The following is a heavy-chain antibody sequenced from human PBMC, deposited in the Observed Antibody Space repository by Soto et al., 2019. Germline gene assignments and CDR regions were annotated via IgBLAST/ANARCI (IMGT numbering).Heavy chain of an antibody. CDR3: ARVVFRGYCSGGSCYGYFDY. J-gene: IGHJ4*02. V-gene: IGHV4-34*01. Sequence: QVQLQQWGAGLLKPSETLSLTCAVYGGSFSGYYWSWIRQPPGKGLEWIGEINHSGSTNYNPSLRIRVTISVDTSXNQXSXRLSSVTAADTAVYYCARVVFRGYCSGGSCYGYFDYWGQGTLVTVSS. CDR1: GGSFSGYY. D-gene: IGHD2-15*01. CDR2: INHSGST.